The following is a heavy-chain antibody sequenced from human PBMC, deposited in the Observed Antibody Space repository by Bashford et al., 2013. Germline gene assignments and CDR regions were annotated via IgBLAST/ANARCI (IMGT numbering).Heavy chain of an antibody. V-gene: IGHV3-15*01. J-gene: IGHJ4*02. CDR2: IKSKTDGGTT. CDR1: GFTFSNAW. D-gene: IGHD3-3*01. Sequence: GGSLRLSCAASGFTFSNAWMSWVRQAPGKGLEWVGRIKSKTDGGTTDYAAPVKGRFTISRDDSKNTLYLQMNSLKTEDTAVYYCTTDFTLRALRFLEWLWSSDLPSSSWGQGTLVTVSS. CDR3: TTDFTLRALRFLEWLWSSDLPSSS.